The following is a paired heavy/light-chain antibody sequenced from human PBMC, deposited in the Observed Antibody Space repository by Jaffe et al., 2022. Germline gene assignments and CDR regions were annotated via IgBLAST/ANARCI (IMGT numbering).Light chain of an antibody. J-gene: IGLJ1*01. V-gene: IGLV3-21*02. CDR1: NFGSKT. CDR2: DDS. CDR3: QVWDIKSDHLSV. Sequence: SYVLTQPPSVSVAPGQTARITCGGNNFGSKTVHWYHQKPGQAPVLLVYDDSDRPSGIPERFSGSSSGNTATLTISRVEAGDEADYFCQVWDIKSDHLSVFGTGTKVTVL.
Heavy chain of an antibody. CDR2: VYTDGNT. CDR1: GVSINSGSYY. Sequence: QVQLQESGPGLVKPSQTLSLTCTVSGVSINSGSYYWSWIRQPAGKGLEWIGLVYTDGNTKYSPSLKSRVTISVDTSKNQFSLKLTSVTAADTAFYYCARDYSASFYGPFDPWGQGTLVTVSS. D-gene: IGHD6-13*01. CDR3: ARDYSASFYGPFDP. J-gene: IGHJ5*02. V-gene: IGHV4-61*02.